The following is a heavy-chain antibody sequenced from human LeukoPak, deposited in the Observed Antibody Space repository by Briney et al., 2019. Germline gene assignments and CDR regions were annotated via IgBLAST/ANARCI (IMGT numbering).Heavy chain of an antibody. Sequence: QPSETLSLTCTVSGGSISSYYWSWIRQPPGKGLEWIGYIYYSGSTNYNPSLKSRVTISVDTSKNQFSLKLSSVTAADTAVYYCARHPPLSGLFTNLYYFDYWGQGTLVTVSS. J-gene: IGHJ4*02. D-gene: IGHD3-22*01. CDR2: IYYSGST. CDR3: ARHPPLSGLFTNLYYFDY. CDR1: GGSISSYY. V-gene: IGHV4-59*08.